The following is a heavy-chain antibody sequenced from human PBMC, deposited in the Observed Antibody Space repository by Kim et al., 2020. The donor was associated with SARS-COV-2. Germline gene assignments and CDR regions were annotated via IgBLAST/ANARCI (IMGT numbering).Heavy chain of an antibody. V-gene: IGHV4-39*01. J-gene: IGHJ6*02. CDR1: GGSISSSSYY. CDR3: ARHPLSPLRLWELPYYYGMDV. Sequence: SETLSLTCTVSGGSISSSSYYWGWIRQPPGKGLEWIGSIYYSGSTYYNPSLKSRVTISVDTSKNQFSLKLSSVTAADTAVYYCARHPLSPLRLWELPYYYGMDVWGQGTTVTVSS. D-gene: IGHD1-26*01. CDR2: IYYSGST.